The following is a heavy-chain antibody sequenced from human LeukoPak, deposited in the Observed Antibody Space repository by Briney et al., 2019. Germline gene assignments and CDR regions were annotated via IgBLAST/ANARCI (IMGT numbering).Heavy chain of an antibody. Sequence: GASVKVSCKASGYTFTSYYMHWVRQAPGQGLEWMGIINPSGGSTSYAQKFQGRVTMTRDMSTSTVYMELSSLRSEDTAVYYCAIDSSGYYFDYWGQGTLVTVSS. CDR3: AIDSSGYYFDY. V-gene: IGHV1-46*01. J-gene: IGHJ4*02. D-gene: IGHD3-22*01. CDR1: GYTFTSYY. CDR2: INPSGGST.